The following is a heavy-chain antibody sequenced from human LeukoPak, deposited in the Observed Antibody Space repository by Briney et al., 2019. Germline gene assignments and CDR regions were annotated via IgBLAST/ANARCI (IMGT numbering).Heavy chain of an antibody. CDR2: IKEDGSEI. J-gene: IGHJ4*02. Sequence: PGGSLRLSCAASAFTFSTYWMSRVRQAPGKGLECVANIKEDGSEINYVDSVKGRFTISRDNAKNSLYLQMNSLRVEDTAVYYCARDRGYSSFDYWGQGTLVTVSS. V-gene: IGHV3-7*01. CDR1: AFTFSTYW. CDR3: ARDRGYSSFDY. D-gene: IGHD3-22*01.